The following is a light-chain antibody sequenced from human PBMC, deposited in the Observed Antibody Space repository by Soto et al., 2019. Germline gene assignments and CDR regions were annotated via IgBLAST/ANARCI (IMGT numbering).Light chain of an antibody. Sequence: IQMTQSPSSLSASVGDRVTITCRASQSISSYLNWYQQKPGKAPKLMIYAASSLQSGVPSRFSASGTGTDFTLTISDGQPEDFAVYYCHQRQSWPRTFGQGTKVDIK. V-gene: IGKV1-39*01. J-gene: IGKJ1*01. CDR3: HQRQSWPRT. CDR1: QSISSY. CDR2: AAS.